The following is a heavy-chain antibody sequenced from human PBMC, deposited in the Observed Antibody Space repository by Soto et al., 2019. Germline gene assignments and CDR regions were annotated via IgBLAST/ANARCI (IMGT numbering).Heavy chain of an antibody. CDR3: AKVKYSGYDRGGYYYYGLDV. Sequence: GGSLRLSCAASGFTFSSDAMTWVRQAPGKGLEWVSVISGSGGSTYHADSVKGRFTISRDNSKNTLYLQMNSLRAEDTAVYYCAKVKYSGYDRGGYYYYGLDVWGQGTTVTVSS. CDR2: ISGSGGST. V-gene: IGHV3-23*01. J-gene: IGHJ6*02. CDR1: GFTFSSDA. D-gene: IGHD5-12*01.